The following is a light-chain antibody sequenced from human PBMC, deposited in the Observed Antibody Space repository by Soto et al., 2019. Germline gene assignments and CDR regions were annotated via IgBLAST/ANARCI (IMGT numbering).Light chain of an antibody. CDR3: LHRSDWPPIT. J-gene: IGKJ5*01. CDR1: QSVGNY. CDR2: DAS. V-gene: IGKV3-11*01. Sequence: EIVLTQSPATLSLSPWGIATLSCRASQSVGNYLAWYQQKPGQAPRLLISDASNRATGVPARFSGSGSGTDFTLTISTLEPEDFAIYYCLHRSDWPPITFGHGTRLEIK.